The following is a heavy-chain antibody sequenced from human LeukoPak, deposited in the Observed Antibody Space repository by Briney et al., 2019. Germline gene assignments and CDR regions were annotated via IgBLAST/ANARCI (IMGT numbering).Heavy chain of an antibody. J-gene: IGHJ4*02. V-gene: IGHV3-66*01. CDR2: IYSGGST. Sequence: GGSLRLSCAASGFTVSSNYMSWVRQAPGKGLEGVSIIYSGGSTFYADSVKGRFTISRDNSKNTLYLQMNSLRAEDTAVHYCAGGSGFRTFFGYWGQGTLVTVSS. CDR1: GFTVSSNY. D-gene: IGHD3-10*01. CDR3: AGGSGFRTFFGY.